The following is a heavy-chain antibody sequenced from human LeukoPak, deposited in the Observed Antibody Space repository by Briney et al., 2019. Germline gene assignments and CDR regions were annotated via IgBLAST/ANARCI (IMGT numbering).Heavy chain of an antibody. V-gene: IGHV4-34*01. CDR1: GGSFSGYY. D-gene: IGHD3-22*01. CDR3: ARVGTHDRSGYYINY. CDR2: INHSGST. Sequence: SETPSLTCAVYGGSFSGYYWSWIRQPPGKGLEWIGEINHSGSTNYNPSLKSRVTISVDTSKNQFSLKLSSVTAADTAVYYCARVGTHDRSGYYINYWGQGTLVTVSS. J-gene: IGHJ4*02.